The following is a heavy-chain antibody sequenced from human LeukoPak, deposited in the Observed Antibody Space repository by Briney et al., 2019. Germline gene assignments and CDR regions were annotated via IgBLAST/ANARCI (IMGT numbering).Heavy chain of an antibody. V-gene: IGHV1-69*06. CDR2: IIPILSTT. CDR3: ARARNYCESTSCYNHFDD. CDR1: GGSFNTHG. J-gene: IGHJ4*02. Sequence: SVKVSCKASGGSFNTHGISWVRQAPGQGLEWMGRIIPILSTTTYAQNFQGRVTITADKSTSTAYMEVSSLRSEDTAAYYCARARNYCESTSCYNHFDDWGQGTLVTVSS. D-gene: IGHD2-2*02.